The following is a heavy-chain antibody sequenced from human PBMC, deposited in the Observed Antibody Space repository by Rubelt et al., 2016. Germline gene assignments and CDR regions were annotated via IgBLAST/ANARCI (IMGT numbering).Heavy chain of an antibody. CDR2: IYAAGST. Sequence: EVQLVESGGGLVQPGGSLRLSCAASGFIVSNNYMSWVRQAPGKGLEWVSVIYAAGSTYYADSVKGRFTISRDNSKNTLYLQMNNLRADDTAVYYCAGDPRGSGDYVDWGQGTLVTVSS. CDR3: AGDPRGSGDYVD. CDR1: GFIVSNNY. J-gene: IGHJ4*02. D-gene: IGHD4-17*01. V-gene: IGHV3-66*01.